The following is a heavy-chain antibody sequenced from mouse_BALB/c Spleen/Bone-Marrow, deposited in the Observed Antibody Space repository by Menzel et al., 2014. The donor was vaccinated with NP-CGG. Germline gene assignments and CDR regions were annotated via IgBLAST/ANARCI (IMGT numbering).Heavy chain of an antibody. V-gene: IGHV5-6-3*01. CDR2: INSNGGST. CDR3: ARDYYGSSYAMDY. J-gene: IGHJ4*01. CDR1: GFTFSSYG. Sequence: EVQRVESGGGLVQPGGSRKLSCAASGFTFSSYGMSWARQTPDKRLELVATINSNGGSTYYPDSVKGRFTISRDNAKNTLYLQMSGLKSEDTAMYYCARDYYGSSYAMDYWGQGTSVTVSS. D-gene: IGHD1-1*01.